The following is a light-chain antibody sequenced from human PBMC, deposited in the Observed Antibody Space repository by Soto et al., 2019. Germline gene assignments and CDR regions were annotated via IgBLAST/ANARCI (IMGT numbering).Light chain of an antibody. J-gene: IGLJ2*01. V-gene: IGLV2-14*01. CDR2: EVN. CDR3: SLYTSSSSLV. Sequence: QSALTQPASVSGSPGQSITISCAGASSDVGGYKYVSWYQQQPGKAPKLMIFEVNNRPSVVSNRFSGSESGNTASLTISDLQAEDEADYYCSLYTSSSSLVFGRGTKLTVL. CDR1: SSDVGGYKY.